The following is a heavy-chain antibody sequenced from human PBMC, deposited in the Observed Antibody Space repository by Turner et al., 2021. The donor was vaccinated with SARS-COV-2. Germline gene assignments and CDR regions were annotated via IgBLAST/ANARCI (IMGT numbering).Heavy chain of an antibody. J-gene: IGHJ5*02. CDR3: ARVPQYCSSSSCLSNWFDP. Sequence: QVQLAQSGAEVKKPGSSVKVSCKASGVTFSSYDNSWVRTSPGQGLERMGGIIPIFGTANYAQKFQGRVTITADESTSTAYMELSSLRSEDTAVYYCARVPQYCSSSSCLSNWFDPWGQGTLVTVSS. CDR2: IIPIFGTA. V-gene: IGHV1-69*01. CDR1: GVTFSSYD. D-gene: IGHD2-2*01.